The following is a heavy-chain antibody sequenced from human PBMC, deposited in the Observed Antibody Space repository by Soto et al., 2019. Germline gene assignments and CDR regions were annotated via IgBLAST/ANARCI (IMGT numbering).Heavy chain of an antibody. CDR3: ARGNGYNLY. D-gene: IGHD5-12*01. CDR2: IYYSGST. V-gene: IGHV4-59*01. CDR1: GASISGFY. J-gene: IGHJ4*02. Sequence: QVQLQESGPGLVKPSETLSLTCTVSGASISGFYWSWIRQPPGKGLEWIGYIYYSGSTNYNPSLKSRVTISVDTSKNQFFLKLSSVTAADTAVYYCARGNGYNLYWGQGTLVTVSS.